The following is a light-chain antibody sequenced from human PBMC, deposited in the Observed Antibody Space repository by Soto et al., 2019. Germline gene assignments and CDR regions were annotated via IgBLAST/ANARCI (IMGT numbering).Light chain of an antibody. CDR1: QSVSSY. J-gene: IGKJ1*01. V-gene: IGKV3-11*01. Sequence: IVLTQSPATLSLSPGERATLSCRASQSVSSYLAWYQQKPGQAPRLLIYDASNRATGIPARFSGSGSGTDFTLTISSLEPEDFAVYYCQQRSNWLWTVGQGTKVDSK. CDR2: DAS. CDR3: QQRSNWLWT.